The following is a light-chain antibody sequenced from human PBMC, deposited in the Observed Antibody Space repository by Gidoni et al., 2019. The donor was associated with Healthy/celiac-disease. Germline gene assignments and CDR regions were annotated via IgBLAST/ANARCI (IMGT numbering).Light chain of an antibody. CDR2: AAS. CDR3: QQSYSTPPLT. Sequence: DIQMTQSPSSLSASVGDRVTITCRASQSISSYLNWYQQKPGKAPKLLIYAASSLQSVVPSRFSGSGSGTDFTLTISSLQPEDFATYYCQQSYSTPPLTFGQGTKVEIK. CDR1: QSISSY. V-gene: IGKV1-39*01. J-gene: IGKJ1*01.